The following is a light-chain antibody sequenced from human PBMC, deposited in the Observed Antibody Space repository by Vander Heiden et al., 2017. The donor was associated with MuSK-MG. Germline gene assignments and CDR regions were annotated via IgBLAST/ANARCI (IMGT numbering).Light chain of an antibody. CDR3: AAWDDSLSGQV. CDR2: RNN. J-gene: IGLJ3*02. V-gene: IGLV1-47*01. Sequence: QSVLTQPPSASGTPGQRVTISCSGRSSNIGSNYVYWYQQLPGTAPKLRIYRNNQRPSGVPDRFSGSKSGTSASLAISGLRSEDEADYYCAAWDDSLSGQVFGGGTKLTVL. CDR1: SSNIGSNY.